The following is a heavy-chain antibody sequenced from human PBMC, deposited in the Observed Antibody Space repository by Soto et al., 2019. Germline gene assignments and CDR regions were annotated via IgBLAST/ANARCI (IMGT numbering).Heavy chain of an antibody. V-gene: IGHV3-30*18. J-gene: IGHJ4*02. D-gene: IGHD5-12*01. CDR1: GFTFSSYG. CDR3: AKDTSGSDPYSGYPYYFDY. CDR2: ISYDGSNK. Sequence: VQLVESGGGVVQPGRSLRLSCAASGFTFSSYGMHWVRQAPGKWLEWVAVISYDGSNKYYADSVKGRFTISRDNSKNTLDLQMNSLRAEDTDVYYCAKDTSGSDPYSGYPYYFDYWGQGTLFTVSS.